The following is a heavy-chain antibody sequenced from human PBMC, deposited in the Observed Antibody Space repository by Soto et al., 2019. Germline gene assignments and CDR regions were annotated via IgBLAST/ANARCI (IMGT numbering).Heavy chain of an antibody. J-gene: IGHJ3*02. CDR1: VFMFNNSA. CDR2: VSDNGGSRGGT. CDR3: ARAKAVVIAALDI. V-gene: IGHV3-23*01. Sequence: GGSLRLSFKASVFMFNNSAMTCVLQSPVQGLQWVASVSDNGGSRGGTYYADSVKGRFTISRDNSKNNLYLQLDSLTGADTAVYYCARAKAVVIAALDIWGQGTMVTVSS. D-gene: IGHD2-21*01.